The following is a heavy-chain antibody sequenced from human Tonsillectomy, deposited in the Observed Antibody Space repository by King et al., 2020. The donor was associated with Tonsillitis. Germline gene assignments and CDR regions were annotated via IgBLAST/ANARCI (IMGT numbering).Heavy chain of an antibody. D-gene: IGHD3-22*01. CDR3: AKDSGSKGVVITHDAFDI. V-gene: IGHV3-23*01. CDR2: ISGSGGST. CDR1: GFTFSSYA. Sequence: DVQLLESGGGLVQPGGSLRLSCAASGFTFSSYAMSWVRQAPGKGLEWVSAISGSGGSTYYADSVKGRFTISRDNSKNTLYLQMNSLRAEDTAVYYCAKDSGSKGVVITHDAFDIWGQGTMVTVSS. J-gene: IGHJ3*02.